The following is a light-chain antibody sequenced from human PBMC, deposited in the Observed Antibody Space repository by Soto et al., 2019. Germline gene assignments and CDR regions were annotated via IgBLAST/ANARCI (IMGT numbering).Light chain of an antibody. Sequence: DIVMTQSPVTLSVSPGDRATLSCRASQSVNSNLAWYQQRPGQAPRLLIYDASTRATGIPARFSGSGSGTAFSLLISSLQSEDFAIYDCQQYNDWPRTFGRGTKVEV. J-gene: IGKJ4*02. CDR3: QQYNDWPRT. CDR2: DAS. CDR1: QSVNSN. V-gene: IGKV3D-15*01.